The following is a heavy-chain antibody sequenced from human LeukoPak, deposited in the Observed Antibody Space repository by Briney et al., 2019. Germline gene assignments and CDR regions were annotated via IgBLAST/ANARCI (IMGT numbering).Heavy chain of an antibody. CDR3: ARYTAMVDY. J-gene: IGHJ4*02. CDR2: ISSSGGTI. V-gene: IGHV3-48*02. CDR1: GFTFSTCS. D-gene: IGHD5-18*01. Sequence: PGGSLRLSCAASGFTFSTCSMTWVRQAPGKGLEWVSYISSSGGTIYYADSVKGRFTISRDNAKNSLYLQMNSLRDEDTAVYYCARYTAMVDYWGQGTLVTVSS.